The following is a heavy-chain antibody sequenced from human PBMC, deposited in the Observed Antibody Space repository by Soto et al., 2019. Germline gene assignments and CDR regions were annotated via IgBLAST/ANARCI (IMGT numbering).Heavy chain of an antibody. Sequence: SETLSLTCTVSGGSISSSSYYWGWIRQPPGKGLEWIGSIYYSGSTYYNPSLKSRVTISVDTSKNQFSLKLSSVTAADTAVYYCARPSLLYCSSTSCYPPFDYWGQGTLVTVSS. V-gene: IGHV4-39*01. CDR2: IYYSGST. CDR3: ARPSLLYCSSTSCYPPFDY. D-gene: IGHD2-2*01. CDR1: GGSISSSSYY. J-gene: IGHJ4*02.